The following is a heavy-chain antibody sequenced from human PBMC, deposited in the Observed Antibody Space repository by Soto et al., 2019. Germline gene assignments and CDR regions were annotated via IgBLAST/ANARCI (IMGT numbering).Heavy chain of an antibody. V-gene: IGHV5-51*01. CDR3: ARSPRSSPYFDY. J-gene: IGHJ4*02. Sequence: PGESLKISCQSSGYTFSNFWIGWVRQSPGKGLEWMGIIYPGDHETRYSPSFHGKVTISADRSINTAYLQWNSLEASDTAFYFCARSPRSSPYFDYWGQGALVTVSS. CDR1: GYTFSNFW. CDR2: IYPGDHET. D-gene: IGHD6-13*01.